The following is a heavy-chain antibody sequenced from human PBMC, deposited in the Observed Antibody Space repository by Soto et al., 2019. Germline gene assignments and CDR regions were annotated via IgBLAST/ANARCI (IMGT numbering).Heavy chain of an antibody. CDR3: ARLVGDSDILTGYPQILYNLDV. J-gene: IGHJ6*02. V-gene: IGHV4-61*02. CDR2: IYTSGRT. D-gene: IGHD3-9*01. Sequence: QVQLQESGPGLVKPSQTLSLTCTVSGGSISSGGYYWSWIRQPAGKGLEWIGRIYTSGRTNYSPSLVSRVSMSVDMSKNQFSLKLRSVTAADTAVYYCARLVGDSDILTGYPQILYNLDVWGQGTTVTVSS. CDR1: GGSISSGGYY.